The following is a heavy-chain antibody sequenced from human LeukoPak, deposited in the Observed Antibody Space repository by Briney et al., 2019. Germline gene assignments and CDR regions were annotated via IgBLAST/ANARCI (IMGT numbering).Heavy chain of an antibody. V-gene: IGHV4-4*07. CDR3: ARTPYSSGWYYFDY. J-gene: IGHJ4*02. CDR1: GDSISSYY. D-gene: IGHD6-13*01. Sequence: KSSETLSLTCTVSGDSISSYYWSWIRQPAGKGLEWIGRIYTSGSTNYNPSLKSRVTMSVDTSKNQFSLNLSSVTAADTAVYYCARTPYSSGWYYFDYWGQGTLVTVSS. CDR2: IYTSGST.